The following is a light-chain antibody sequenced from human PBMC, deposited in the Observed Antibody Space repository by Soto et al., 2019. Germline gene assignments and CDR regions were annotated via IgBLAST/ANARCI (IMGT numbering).Light chain of an antibody. Sequence: VMTQSPATLSVSPGEGSTVSCRASQSVSSNLVWYQHRPGQAPRLLIYGTSSRATGIPDRFSGSGSGTDFTLTISRLEPEDFAVYYCQQYGSSITFGQGTRLEIK. CDR3: QQYGSSIT. CDR2: GTS. V-gene: IGKV3-20*01. CDR1: QSVSSN. J-gene: IGKJ5*01.